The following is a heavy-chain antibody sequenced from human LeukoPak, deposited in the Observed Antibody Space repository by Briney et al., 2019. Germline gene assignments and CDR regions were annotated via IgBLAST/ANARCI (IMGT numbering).Heavy chain of an antibody. CDR2: IYHSGST. V-gene: IGHV4-4*02. CDR1: GGSISSSNW. CDR3: ARGHYGDYVYYYYYGMDV. Sequence: SETLSLTCAVSGGSISSSNWWSWVRQPPGKGLEWIGEIYHSGSTNYNPSLKSRVTISVDRSKNQFSLKLSSVTAADTAVYYCARGHYGDYVYYYYYGMDVWGQGTTVTVSS. D-gene: IGHD4-17*01. J-gene: IGHJ6*02.